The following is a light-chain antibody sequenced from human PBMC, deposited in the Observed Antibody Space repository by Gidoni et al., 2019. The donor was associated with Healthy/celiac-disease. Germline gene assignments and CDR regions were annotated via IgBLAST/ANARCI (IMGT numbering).Light chain of an antibody. V-gene: IGKV3-11*01. CDR2: EAS. J-gene: IGKJ1*01. CDR1: QSVSSY. CDR3: QQRSNWTPMWT. Sequence: EIVLTQSPATLSLSPGERATLSCRASQSVSSYLDWYQQKPGQAPRLRIYEASNRATGIPARFSGSGSGTDFTLTISSREPEDFAVYYCQQRSNWTPMWTFXQXTKVEIK.